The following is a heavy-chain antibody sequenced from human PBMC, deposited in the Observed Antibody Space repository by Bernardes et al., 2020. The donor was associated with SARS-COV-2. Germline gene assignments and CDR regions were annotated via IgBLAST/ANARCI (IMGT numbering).Heavy chain of an antibody. J-gene: IGHJ6*02. V-gene: IGHV3-7*01. CDR1: GFTFSSYW. CDR2: IKQDGSEK. CDR3: ARGPLPGNYDFWSGWRGQMNYYPMDV. Sequence: GGSLRLSCEVSGFTFSSYWMTWLRQAPGKGLEWVASIKQDGSEKYYVESVKGRFTISRDRGKSSLYLQMNNLRAEDTAFYYCARGPLPGNYDFWSGWRGQMNYYPMDVWGQGTMVTVSS. D-gene: IGHD3-3*01.